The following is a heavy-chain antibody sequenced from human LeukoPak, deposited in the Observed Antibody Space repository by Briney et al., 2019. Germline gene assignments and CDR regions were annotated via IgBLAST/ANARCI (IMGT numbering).Heavy chain of an antibody. D-gene: IGHD3-10*01. CDR1: GGSISSGSYY. CDR2: INTSGST. V-gene: IGHV4-61*02. J-gene: IGHJ4*02. Sequence: PSETLSLTCTVSGGSISSGSYYWSWNRQPAGKGLEWIGRINTSGSTNYNPSLKSRVTISVDTSKNQFSLKLSSVTAADTAVYYCAGNYYGSGSYYSEDRYWGQGTLVTVSS. CDR3: AGNYYGSGSYYSEDRY.